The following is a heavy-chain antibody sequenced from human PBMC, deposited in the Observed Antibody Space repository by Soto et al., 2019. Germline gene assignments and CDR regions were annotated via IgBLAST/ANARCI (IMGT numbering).Heavy chain of an antibody. Sequence: HPGGSLRLSCAASGFTVSSNYMSWVRQAPGKGLEWVSVIYTGGSTYYADSVKGRFTISRDNSKNTLFLQMNSLRAEDTAVYYCARLALHGPYSTSSFFDYWGQGTLVTVSS. J-gene: IGHJ4*02. CDR1: GFTVSSNY. CDR3: ARLALHGPYSTSSFFDY. CDR2: IYTGGST. D-gene: IGHD6-6*01. V-gene: IGHV3-53*01.